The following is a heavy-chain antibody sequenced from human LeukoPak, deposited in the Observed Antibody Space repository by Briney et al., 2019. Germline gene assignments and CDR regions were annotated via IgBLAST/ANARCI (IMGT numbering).Heavy chain of an antibody. V-gene: IGHV3-21*01. Sequence: PGGSLRLSCAASGFTFSNYSMNWVRQAPGKGLEWVSSISSSSSYIYYADSVKGRFTISRDNAKNSLYLQMNNLRAKDTAVYYCARDLSYYGSGSCFQHWGQGTLVTVSS. CDR3: ARDLSYYGSGSCFQH. J-gene: IGHJ1*01. CDR2: ISSSSSYI. CDR1: GFTFSNYS. D-gene: IGHD3-10*01.